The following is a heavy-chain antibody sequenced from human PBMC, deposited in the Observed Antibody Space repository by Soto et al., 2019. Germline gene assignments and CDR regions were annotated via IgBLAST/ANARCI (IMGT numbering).Heavy chain of an antibody. CDR1: GFTFSSYS. D-gene: IGHD2-15*01. CDR3: ARAATLYYGMDV. CDR2: ISSSSSYI. Sequence: EVQLVASGGGLVKPGGSLRLSCAASGFTFSSYSMNWVRQAPGKGLEWVSSISSSSSYIYYADSVKGRFTISRDNAKNSLYLQMNSLRAEDTAVYYCARAATLYYGMDVWGQGTTVTVSS. J-gene: IGHJ6*02. V-gene: IGHV3-21*01.